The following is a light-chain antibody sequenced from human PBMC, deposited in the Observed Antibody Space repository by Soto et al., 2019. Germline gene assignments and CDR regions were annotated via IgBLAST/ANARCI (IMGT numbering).Light chain of an antibody. Sequence: EIVMTQSPATLSVSPGERATLSCRASQSTSSNLAWYQHKPGQGPRLLIYGASTRATGVPARFSGSGSGTEFTLPLSSLQSEDFGIYYCQQYDSWPETFGQGTKVDIK. V-gene: IGKV3-15*01. CDR3: QQYDSWPET. J-gene: IGKJ1*01. CDR2: GAS. CDR1: QSTSSN.